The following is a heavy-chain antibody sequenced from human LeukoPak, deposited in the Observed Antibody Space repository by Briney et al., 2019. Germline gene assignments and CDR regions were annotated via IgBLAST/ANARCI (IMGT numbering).Heavy chain of an antibody. D-gene: IGHD3-10*01. CDR2: TRGSGSGSGSGM. J-gene: IGHJ6*02. CDR1: GFIFSDYS. CDR3: AGLLWFDYGMDV. Sequence: GGSLRLSCAASGFIFSDYSMNWVRQAPWKGLEWFSNTRGSGSGSGSGMYYADSVKGRFTISRDDAKNSLYLQMNSLRAEDTAVYYCAGLLWFDYGMDVWGQGTTVTVSS. V-gene: IGHV3-48*04.